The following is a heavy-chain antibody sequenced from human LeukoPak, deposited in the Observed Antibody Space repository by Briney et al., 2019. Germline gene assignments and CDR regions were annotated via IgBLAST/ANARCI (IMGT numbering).Heavy chain of an antibody. CDR3: TDDLHYFASD. D-gene: IGHD3-10*01. V-gene: IGHV3-15*01. CDR2: IKRKIDGGGTA. Sequence: MAGGSLRLSCAASGFTFSDAWMSWVRQAPGKGLEWVGRIKRKIDGGGTADYAAPVKGRFTISRDDSKNTLYLQMNSLETEDTGVYYCTDDLHYFASDWGQGTLVTVSS. J-gene: IGHJ4*02. CDR1: GFTFSDAW.